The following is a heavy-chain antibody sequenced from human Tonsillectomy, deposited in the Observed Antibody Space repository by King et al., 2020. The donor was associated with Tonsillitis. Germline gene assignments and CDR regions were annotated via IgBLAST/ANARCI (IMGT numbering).Heavy chain of an antibody. CDR1: GFTFSSYG. D-gene: IGHD5-18*01. CDR3: AKYYSAYVDTAMVNWFDP. Sequence: VQLVESGGGVVQPGGSLRLSCAASGFTFSSYGMHWVRQAPGKGLEWVAFIRYDGSNKYYADSVKGRFTISRDNSKNTLYLQMNSLRAEDTAVYYCAKYYSAYVDTAMVNWFDPWGQGTLVTVSS. V-gene: IGHV3-30*02. CDR2: IRYDGSNK. J-gene: IGHJ5*02.